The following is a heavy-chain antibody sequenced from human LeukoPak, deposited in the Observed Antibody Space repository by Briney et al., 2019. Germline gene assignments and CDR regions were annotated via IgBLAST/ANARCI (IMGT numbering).Heavy chain of an antibody. CDR1: GGSISSYY. J-gene: IGHJ4*02. Sequence: SETLSLTCTVSGGSISSYYWSWIRQPPGKGLECIGYISYSGSTNYNSSLKSRVTISVDTSKNQFSLKLSSVTAADTAVYYCARAFYYYGPLVDYWGQGTLVTVSS. CDR2: ISYSGST. CDR3: ARAFYYYGPLVDY. V-gene: IGHV4-59*12. D-gene: IGHD3-10*01.